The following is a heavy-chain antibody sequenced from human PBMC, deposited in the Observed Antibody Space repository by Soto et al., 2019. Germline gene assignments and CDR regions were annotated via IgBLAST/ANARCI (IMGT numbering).Heavy chain of an antibody. CDR2: ISAGGGST. Sequence: GGSLRLSCAASGFTFSTYAMSWVRQAPGKGPEWASAISAGGGSTYYAGSVKGRFTISRDNSINTLYLQMNSLRTEDTAVYYCAHPRGYGGFDAYDIWGQGQWSPSPQ. CDR3: AHPRGYGGFDAYDI. D-gene: IGHD4-17*01. V-gene: IGHV3-23*01. J-gene: IGHJ3*02. CDR1: GFTFSTYA.